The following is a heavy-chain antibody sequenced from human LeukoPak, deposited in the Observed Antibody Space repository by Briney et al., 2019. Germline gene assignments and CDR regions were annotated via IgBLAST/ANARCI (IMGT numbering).Heavy chain of an antibody. D-gene: IGHD3-10*01. V-gene: IGHV4-34*01. CDR1: GGSFSGYY. J-gene: IGHJ3*01. CDR3: ARGGYYGSGNDFRFDP. CDR2: INHSGST. Sequence: SETLSLTCAVYGGSFSGYYWSWIRQPPGKGLEWIGEINHSGSTNYNPSLKSRVTISVDTSKNQFSLKLSSVTAADTAVYYCARGGYYGSGNDFRFDPWGQGTMVTVSS.